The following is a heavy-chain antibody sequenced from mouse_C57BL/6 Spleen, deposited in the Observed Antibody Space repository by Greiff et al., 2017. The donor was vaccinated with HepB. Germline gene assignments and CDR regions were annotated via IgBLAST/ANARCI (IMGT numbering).Heavy chain of an antibody. D-gene: IGHD1-1*01. CDR2: IWTGGGT. Sequence: VQLQESGPGLVAPSQSLSITCTVSGFSLTSYAISWVRQPPGKGLEWLGVIWTGGGTNYNSALKSRLSISKDNSKSQVFLKMNSLQTDDTAWYYCARNSHDYGSSYYWYFDVWGTGTTVTVSS. V-gene: IGHV2-9-1*01. CDR1: GFSLTSYA. J-gene: IGHJ1*03. CDR3: ARNSHDYGSSYYWYFDV.